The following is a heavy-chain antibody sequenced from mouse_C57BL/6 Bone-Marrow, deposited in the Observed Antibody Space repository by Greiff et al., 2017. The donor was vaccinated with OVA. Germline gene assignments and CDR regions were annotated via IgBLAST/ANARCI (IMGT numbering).Heavy chain of an antibody. J-gene: IGHJ4*01. D-gene: IGHD2-1*01. CDR3: ARRIYYGRRYAMDY. Sequence: QVQLQQSGAELARPGASVKLSCKASGYTFTSYGISWVKQRTGQGLEWIGEIYPRSGNTYYNEKFKGKATLTADKSSSTAYMELRSLTSEDSAVYFYARRIYYGRRYAMDYWGQGTSVTVSS. CDR1: GYTFTSYG. V-gene: IGHV1-81*01. CDR2: IYPRSGNT.